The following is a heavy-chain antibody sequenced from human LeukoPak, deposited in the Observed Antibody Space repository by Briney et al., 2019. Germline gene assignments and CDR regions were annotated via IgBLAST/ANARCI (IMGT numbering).Heavy chain of an antibody. CDR2: IYISGYT. CDR3: ARDAYYYGSGSYPFDP. CDR1: GYSLSSGYY. D-gene: IGHD3-10*01. Sequence: SETLSLTCTVSGYSLSSGYYWGWIRQSPGKGPEWIGRIYISGYTNYNPSLKSRVTMSVDTSKNQFSLKLTSVTAADTAVYYCARDAYYYGSGSYPFDPWGQGTLVTVSS. V-gene: IGHV4-38-2*02. J-gene: IGHJ5*02.